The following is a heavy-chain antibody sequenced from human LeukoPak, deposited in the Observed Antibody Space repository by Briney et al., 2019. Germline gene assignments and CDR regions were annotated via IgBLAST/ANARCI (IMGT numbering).Heavy chain of an antibody. D-gene: IGHD3-16*01. CDR2: IIPILGIA. V-gene: IGHV1-69*04. CDR1: GGTFSSYA. CDR3: ARTSHESVLYWSDP. Sequence: SVKVSCKASGGTFSSYAISWVRQAPGQGLEWMGRIIPILGIANYAQKFQGRVTITADKSTSTAYMELSSLRSEDTAVYCCARTSHESVLYWSDPWGQGTLVNVSS. J-gene: IGHJ5*02.